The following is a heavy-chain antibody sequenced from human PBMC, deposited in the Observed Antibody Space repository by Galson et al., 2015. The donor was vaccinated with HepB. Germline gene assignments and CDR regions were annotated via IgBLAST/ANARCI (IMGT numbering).Heavy chain of an antibody. Sequence: LEWIGRIYTSGSTNYNPSLKSRVTMSVDTSKNQFSLKLSSVTAADTAVYYCARFVRDFWSGYYTGIDELGYYYYMDVWGKGTTVTVSS. CDR3: ARFVRDFWSGYYTGIDELGYYYYMDV. CDR2: IYTSGST. D-gene: IGHD3-3*01. J-gene: IGHJ6*03. V-gene: IGHV4-4*07.